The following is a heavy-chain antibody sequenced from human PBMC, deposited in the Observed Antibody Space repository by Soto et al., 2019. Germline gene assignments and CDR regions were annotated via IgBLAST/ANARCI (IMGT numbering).Heavy chain of an antibody. V-gene: IGHV4-39*01. CDR1: GGSISSSSYY. D-gene: IGHD6-13*01. J-gene: IGHJ5*02. CDR2: IYYSGST. Sequence: SETLSLTCTVSGGSISSSSYYWGWIRQPPGKGLEWIGSIYYSGSTYYNPSLKSRVTISVDTSKNQFSLKLSSVTAADTAVYYCARRDRAAAGTGDNWLDPWGQGTLVTVSS. CDR3: ARRDRAAAGTGDNWLDP.